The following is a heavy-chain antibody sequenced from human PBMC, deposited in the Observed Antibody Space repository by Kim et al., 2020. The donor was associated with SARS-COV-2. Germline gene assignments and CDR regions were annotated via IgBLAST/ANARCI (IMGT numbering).Heavy chain of an antibody. Sequence: SETLSLTCTVSGGSISSGGYYWSWIRQHPGKGLEWIGYIYYSGSTYYNPSLKSRVTISVDTSKNQFSLKLSSVTAADTAVYYCARDGGGGRDWYFDLWGRGTLVTVSS. CDR2: IYYSGST. CDR3: ARDGGGGRDWYFDL. J-gene: IGHJ2*01. CDR1: GGSISSGGYY. V-gene: IGHV4-31*03. D-gene: IGHD3-16*01.